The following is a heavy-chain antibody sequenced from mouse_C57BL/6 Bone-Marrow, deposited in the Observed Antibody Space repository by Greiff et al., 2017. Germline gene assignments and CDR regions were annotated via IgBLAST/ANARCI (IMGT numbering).Heavy chain of an antibody. V-gene: IGHV1-55*01. J-gene: IGHJ2*01. Sequence: QVQLQQPGAELVKPGASVKMSCKASGYTFTSYWITWVKQRPGQGLAWIGDIYPTSGRTNYNEKFKSKAILTVDTSSTTAYMQLSSLTSEDSAVFYGARSGPLGRSFDYWGQGTTLTVSS. CDR3: ARSGPLGRSFDY. CDR2: IYPTSGRT. CDR1: GYTFTSYW. D-gene: IGHD4-1*01.